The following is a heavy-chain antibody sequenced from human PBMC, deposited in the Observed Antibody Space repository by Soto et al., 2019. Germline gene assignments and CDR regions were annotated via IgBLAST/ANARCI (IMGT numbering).Heavy chain of an antibody. V-gene: IGHV4-39*01. CDR2: IYYDGNT. Sequence: SETLSLTCTVSGGSISSSSYYWGWIRQPPGKGLEWIGSIYYDGNTYYHPSLKTRVTMSVDTSKNQFSLKLSSVTAADTAVYYCASPKIAFYNWFDPWGQGTLVTVSS. J-gene: IGHJ5*02. D-gene: IGHD3-3*02. CDR1: GGSISSSSYY. CDR3: ASPKIAFYNWFDP.